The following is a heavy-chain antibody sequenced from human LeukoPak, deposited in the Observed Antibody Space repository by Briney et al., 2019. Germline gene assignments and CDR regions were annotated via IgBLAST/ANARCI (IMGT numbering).Heavy chain of an antibody. CDR1: GGTFSSYA. D-gene: IGHD3-10*01. J-gene: IGHJ4*02. Sequence: ASVKVSCKASGGTFSSYAISWVRQAPGQGLEWMAIINPSGGSTSYAQKFQGRVTMTRDTSTSTVYMELSSLRSEDTAVYYCARGCGVVRGGLCYWGQGTLVTVSS. CDR2: INPSGGST. V-gene: IGHV1-46*01. CDR3: ARGCGVVRGGLCY.